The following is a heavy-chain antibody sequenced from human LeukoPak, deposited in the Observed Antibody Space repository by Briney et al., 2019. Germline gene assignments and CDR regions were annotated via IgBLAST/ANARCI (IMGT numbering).Heavy chain of an antibody. Sequence: QTGGSLRLSCAASGFTFSSYAMHWVRQAPGKGLEWVAVISYDGSSKYYADSVKGRFTISRDNSKNTLYLQMNSLRAEDTAVYYCARSLLLWFGELFTGLDYWGQGTLVTVSS. CDR1: GFTFSSYA. J-gene: IGHJ4*02. D-gene: IGHD3-10*01. CDR2: ISYDGSSK. CDR3: ARSLLLWFGELFTGLDY. V-gene: IGHV3-30-3*01.